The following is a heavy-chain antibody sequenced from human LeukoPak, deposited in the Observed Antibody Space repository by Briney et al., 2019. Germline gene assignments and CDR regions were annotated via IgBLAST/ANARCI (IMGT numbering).Heavy chain of an antibody. J-gene: IGHJ6*04. Sequence: PSETLSLTCAVYGGSFSGYYWSWIRQPPGKGLEWIGEINHSGSTNYNPSLKSRVTISVDTSKNQFSLKLSSVTAADTAVYYCARLKPRMYYYYYYGMDVWGKGTTVTVSS. CDR3: ARLKPRMYYYYYYGMDV. D-gene: IGHD2-8*01. V-gene: IGHV4-34*01. CDR1: GGSFSGYY. CDR2: INHSGST.